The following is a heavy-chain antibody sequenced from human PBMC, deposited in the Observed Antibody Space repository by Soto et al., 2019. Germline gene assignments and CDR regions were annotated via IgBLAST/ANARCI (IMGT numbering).Heavy chain of an antibody. D-gene: IGHD6-13*01. CDR2: IKYDGSEK. V-gene: IGHV3-7*01. CDR3: ARTNGQLGGLHDY. Sequence: EVQLVESGGGLVQPGGSLRLSCAVSGFTLSNYWLSWVRQAPGKGLEWVADIKYDGSEKYYVDSVKGRFTISRDNAENSLYLQMNSLRAADTAVYYCARTNGQLGGLHDYWGQGTLVTVSS. CDR1: GFTLSNYW. J-gene: IGHJ4*02.